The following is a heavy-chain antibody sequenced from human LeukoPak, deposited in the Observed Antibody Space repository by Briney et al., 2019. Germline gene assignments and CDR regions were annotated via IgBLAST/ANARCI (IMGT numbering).Heavy chain of an antibody. CDR3: ARDQGEVVVVAANNRHYTYYYYGMDV. D-gene: IGHD2-15*01. V-gene: IGHV3-7*03. J-gene: IGHJ6*02. CDR1: GFTFSSYG. CDR2: IKQDGSEK. Sequence: GGSLRLSCAASGFTFSSYGMHWVRQAPGKGLEWVANIKQDGSEKYYVDSVKGRFTISRDNAKNSLYLQMNSLRAEDTAVYYCARDQGEVVVVAANNRHYTYYYYGMDVWGQGTTVTVSS.